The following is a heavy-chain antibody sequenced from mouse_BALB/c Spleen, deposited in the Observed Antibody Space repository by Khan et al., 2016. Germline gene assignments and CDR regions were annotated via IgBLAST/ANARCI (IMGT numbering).Heavy chain of an antibody. V-gene: IGHV1-74*01. CDR3: ARSGYGDRPYYAMDY. CDR1: GYSFTSYW. CDR2: IHPSDSDT. J-gene: IGHJ4*01. Sequence: QVQLQQPGAELVRPGASVRLSCKPSGYSFTSYWMNWVKQRPGQGLEWIGMIHPSDSDTTLNQKFKDKATLTVDKSSTTAYMQLSSPTSEDSAVYVCARSGYGDRPYYAMDYWGQGTSVTVSS. D-gene: IGHD2-13*01.